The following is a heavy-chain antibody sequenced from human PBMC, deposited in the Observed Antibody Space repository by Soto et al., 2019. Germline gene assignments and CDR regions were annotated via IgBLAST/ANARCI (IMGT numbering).Heavy chain of an antibody. CDR3: ARDPLRSSSWLNGCDY. D-gene: IGHD6-13*01. J-gene: IGHJ4*02. CDR1: GYTFTSYG. CDR2: ISAYNGNT. V-gene: IGHV1-18*01. Sequence: GASVKVSCKASGYTFTSYGISWVRQAPGQGLEWMGWISAYNGNTNYAQKLQGRVTMTTDTSTSTAYMELRSLRSDDTAVYYCARDPLRSSSWLNGCDYWGQGALVTVSS.